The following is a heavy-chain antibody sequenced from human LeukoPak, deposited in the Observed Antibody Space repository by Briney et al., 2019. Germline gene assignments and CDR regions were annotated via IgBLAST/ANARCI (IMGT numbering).Heavy chain of an antibody. Sequence: ASVKVSCKASGYSFTTYGVSWVRQAPGQGVEWMGWISAYNGNTNYAQKVQGRVAMTTDTSTSTVYMELRSLRSDDTAVYFCARDRVVVTATQDYYYHGMDVWGQGTTVTVSS. D-gene: IGHD2-21*02. CDR3: ARDRVVVTATQDYYYHGMDV. CDR2: ISAYNGNT. J-gene: IGHJ6*02. CDR1: GYSFTTYG. V-gene: IGHV1-18*01.